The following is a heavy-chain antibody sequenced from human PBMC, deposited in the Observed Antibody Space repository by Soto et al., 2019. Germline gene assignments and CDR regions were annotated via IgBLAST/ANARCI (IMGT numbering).Heavy chain of an antibody. V-gene: IGHV1-18*04. CDR3: ARGGLCSGGSCWTGDWFDP. J-gene: IGHJ5*02. Sequence: ASVKVSCKASGYTCTSYGISWVRQAPGQGLEWMGWISAYNGNTNYAQKLQGRVTMTTDTSTSTAYMELRSLRSDDKAVYYCARGGLCSGGSCWTGDWFDPWGQGTLVTVSS. CDR2: ISAYNGNT. CDR1: GYTCTSYG. D-gene: IGHD2-15*01.